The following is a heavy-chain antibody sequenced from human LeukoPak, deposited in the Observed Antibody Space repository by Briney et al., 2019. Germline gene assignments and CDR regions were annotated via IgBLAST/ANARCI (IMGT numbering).Heavy chain of an antibody. CDR1: GGSISSYF. Sequence: PSETLSLTCTASGGSISSYFWSWIRQPPGKGLEWIGYISYSGSTNYNPSLKSRVTILMDTSKKQFSLKLSSVTAADTAVYYCARELIVGATMAFDMWGQGTRVTVSS. CDR3: ARELIVGATMAFDM. D-gene: IGHD1-26*01. J-gene: IGHJ3*02. V-gene: IGHV4-59*01. CDR2: ISYSGST.